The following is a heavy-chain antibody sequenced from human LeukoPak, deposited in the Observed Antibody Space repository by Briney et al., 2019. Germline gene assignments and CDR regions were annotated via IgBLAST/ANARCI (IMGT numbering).Heavy chain of an antibody. CDR2: IYFLGST. CDR1: GGSISSHY. V-gene: IGHV4-59*11. D-gene: IGHD1-1*01. J-gene: IGHJ3*02. Sequence: TSETLSLPCNVSGGSISSHYWSWIRQPPGKGLEWIGYIYFLGSTNYNPSLKSRVTISVDMSKNQFSLKLTSVTAADTALYYCARGNGTLDAFDICGQGTMVTVSS. CDR3: ARGNGTLDAFDI.